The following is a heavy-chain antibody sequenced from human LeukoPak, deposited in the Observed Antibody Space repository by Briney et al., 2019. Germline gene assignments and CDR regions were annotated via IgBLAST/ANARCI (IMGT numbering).Heavy chain of an antibody. D-gene: IGHD2-8*01. Sequence: GGSLRLSCAASQSTFSNYAMSWVRQAPGKGPEWVSVISGSGSTAYYADSVKGRFTVSRDNSKNTLYLQMNSLRADDTAVYYCAKGQWFFDPWGQGTLVTVSS. CDR3: AKGQWFFDP. J-gene: IGHJ5*02. V-gene: IGHV3-23*01. CDR1: QSTFSNYA. CDR2: ISGSGSTA.